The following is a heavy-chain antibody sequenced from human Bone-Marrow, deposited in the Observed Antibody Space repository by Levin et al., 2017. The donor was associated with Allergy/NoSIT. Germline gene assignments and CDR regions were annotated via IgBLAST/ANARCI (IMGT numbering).Heavy chain of an antibody. Sequence: AGESLKISCAASGFTFSSYGMHWVRQAPGKGLEWVAVISYDGSNKYYADSVKGRFTISRDNSKNTLYLQMNSLRAEDTAVYYCAKTWYYGSGRPGTDDYYYYGMDVWGQGTTVTVSS. V-gene: IGHV3-30*18. CDR2: ISYDGSNK. J-gene: IGHJ6*02. D-gene: IGHD3-10*01. CDR1: GFTFSSYG. CDR3: AKTWYYGSGRPGTDDYYYYGMDV.